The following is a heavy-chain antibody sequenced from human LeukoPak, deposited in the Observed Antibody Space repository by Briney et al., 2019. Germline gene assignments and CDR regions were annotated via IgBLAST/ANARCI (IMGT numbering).Heavy chain of an antibody. Sequence: GGSLRLSCAASGFTFSSYAMHWVRQAPGKGLEWVAVISYDGSNKYYADSVKGRFTISRDNSKNTLYLQMNSLRAEDTAVYYCARIYDSSGSSYYYYYGMDVWGQGTTVTVSS. V-gene: IGHV3-30-3*01. CDR3: ARIYDSSGSSYYYYYGMDV. CDR1: GFTFSSYA. J-gene: IGHJ6*02. D-gene: IGHD3-22*01. CDR2: ISYDGSNK.